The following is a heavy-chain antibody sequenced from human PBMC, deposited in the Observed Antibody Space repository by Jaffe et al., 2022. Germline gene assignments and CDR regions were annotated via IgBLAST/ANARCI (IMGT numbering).Heavy chain of an antibody. D-gene: IGHD5-12*01. CDR1: GFTFSSFG. V-gene: IGHV3-30*02. CDR3: GKGGGNNSLRDF. Sequence: QVQLVESGGGVVQPGGSLRLSCAASGFTFSSFGMHWVRQAPGKGLEWVAFIRYDGSNKYYADSVKGRFTISRDNSKNTLYLQMNSLRAEDTAVYYCGKGGGNNSLRDFWGQGTLVTVSS. J-gene: IGHJ4*02. CDR2: IRYDGSNK.